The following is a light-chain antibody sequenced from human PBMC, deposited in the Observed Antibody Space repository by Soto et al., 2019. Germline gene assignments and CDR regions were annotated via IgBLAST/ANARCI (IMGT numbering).Light chain of an antibody. V-gene: IGLV2-14*01. Sequence: QSALTQPASVSGSPGQSITISCTGSSSDIGHYNSVSWYQHHPGKAPKLMIYDVTNRPSGVSNRFSGSKSANTASLTISGRQAEDEADYYCSSYTTGTTNWVFGGGTKVTVL. CDR2: DVT. CDR3: SSYTTGTTNWV. CDR1: SSDIGHYNS. J-gene: IGLJ3*02.